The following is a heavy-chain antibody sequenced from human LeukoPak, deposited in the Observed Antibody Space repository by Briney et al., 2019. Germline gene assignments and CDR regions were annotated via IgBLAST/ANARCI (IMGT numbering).Heavy chain of an antibody. CDR3: ARARGIAAAGTYYYYGMDV. CDR1: GYTFTSYA. D-gene: IGHD6-13*01. CDR2: INAGNGNT. Sequence: ASVKVSCKASGYTFTSYAMHWVRQAPGQRLEWMGWINAGNGNTKYSQKFQGRVTITRDTSASTAYMELSSLRSEDTAVYYCARARGIAAAGTYYYYGMDVWGKGTTVTVSS. J-gene: IGHJ6*04. V-gene: IGHV1-3*01.